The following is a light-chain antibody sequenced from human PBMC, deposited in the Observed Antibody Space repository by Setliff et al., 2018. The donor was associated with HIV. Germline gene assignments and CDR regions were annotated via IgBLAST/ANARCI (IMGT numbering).Light chain of an antibody. V-gene: IGLV2-14*02. J-gene: IGLJ1*01. CDR3: SSYTSSSTIYV. Sequence: QSVLAQPASVSGSPGQSITISCTGTSSDVGTYNLVSWYQQYPGKAPKLMIYEVSKRPSGVSNRFSGSKSGNTASLAISGLQAEDEANYYCSSYTSSSTIYVFGTGTKVTVL. CDR1: SSDVGTYNL. CDR2: EVS.